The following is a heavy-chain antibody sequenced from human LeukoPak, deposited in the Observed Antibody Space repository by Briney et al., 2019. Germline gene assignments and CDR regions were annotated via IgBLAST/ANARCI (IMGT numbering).Heavy chain of an antibody. CDR2: ISYDGSNK. D-gene: IGHD3-22*01. CDR1: GFTFSSYA. J-gene: IGHJ4*02. CDR3: ARDHIGITMIVVSPLFDY. V-gene: IGHV3-30*04. Sequence: PGGSLRLSCAASGFTFSSYAMHWVRQAPGKGLEWVAVISYDGSNKYYADPVKGRFTISRDNSKNTLYLQINSLRAEDTAVYYCARDHIGITMIVVSPLFDYWGQGTLVTVSS.